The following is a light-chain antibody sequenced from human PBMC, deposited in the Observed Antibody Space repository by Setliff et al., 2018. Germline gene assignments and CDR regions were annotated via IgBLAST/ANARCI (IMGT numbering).Light chain of an antibody. J-gene: IGLJ1*01. Sequence: QSALAQPASVSGSPGQSITISCTGSSSDVGGYNHVSWYQQHTGKAPKLMIYDVGKRPSGVSNRFSGSKSGNTASLTISGLQAEDEADYYCSSYTCSNSHVFGTGTKVTVL. CDR3: SSYTCSNSHV. CDR2: DVG. CDR1: SSDVGGYNH. V-gene: IGLV2-14*01.